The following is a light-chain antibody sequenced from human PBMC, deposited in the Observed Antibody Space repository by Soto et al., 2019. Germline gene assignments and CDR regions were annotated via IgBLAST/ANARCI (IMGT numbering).Light chain of an antibody. CDR1: SSDVGSYNL. CDR2: EGS. V-gene: IGLV2-23*03. J-gene: IGLJ7*01. CDR3: CSYAGSSTFE. Sequence: QSALTQPASVSGSPGQSITISCTGTSSDVGSYNLVSWYQQHPGKAPKLMIYEGSKRPSGVSNRFSGSKSGNTASLTISGLQAEDEAVYYCCSYAGSSTFEFGGGTQLTVL.